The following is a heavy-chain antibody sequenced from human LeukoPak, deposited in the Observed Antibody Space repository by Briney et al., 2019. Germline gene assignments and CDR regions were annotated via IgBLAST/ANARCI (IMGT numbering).Heavy chain of an antibody. CDR3: ARDKRLSDAFDI. J-gene: IGHJ3*02. CDR1: GFTVSSNY. D-gene: IGHD4/OR15-4a*01. CDR2: IYSGGST. Sequence: GGSLTLSCAASGFTVSSNYMSWVRQAPGQELEWVSVIYSGGSTYYADSVKGRFTISRDNSKNTLYLQMNSLRAEDTAVYYCARDKRLSDAFDIWGQGTMVTVSS. V-gene: IGHV3-66*02.